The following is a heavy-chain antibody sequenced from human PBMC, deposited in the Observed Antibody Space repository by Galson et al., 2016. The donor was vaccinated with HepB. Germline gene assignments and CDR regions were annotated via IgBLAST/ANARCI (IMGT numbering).Heavy chain of an antibody. D-gene: IGHD1-1*01. CDR3: AREHLERRTALDI. J-gene: IGHJ3*02. Sequence: SLRLSCAASGFTFSSYVIHWVRQAPGKGLEWVTGVSFNVNTKYYSEAVQGRFTISRDNSKNTVYVQMDSLRVEDTAIYYCAREHLERRTALDIWGQGTFVTVSP. V-gene: IGHV3-30*03. CDR2: VSFNVNTK. CDR1: GFTFSSYV.